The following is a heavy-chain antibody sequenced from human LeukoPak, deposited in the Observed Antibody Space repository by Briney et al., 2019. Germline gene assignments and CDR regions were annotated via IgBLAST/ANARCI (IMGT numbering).Heavy chain of an antibody. V-gene: IGHV4-4*07. CDR3: ARQYYYDTSGYFSLAY. J-gene: IGHJ4*02. CDR2: IHTSGST. Sequence: SETLSLTCTVSGGSISTFYWSWIRQPAGKALEWIGRIHTSGSTNYNPSLKSRVTMSVDTSKNQFSLKLRAVASADTAVYYCARQYYYDTSGYFSLAYWGQGNLGTVSS. CDR1: GGSISTFY. D-gene: IGHD3-22*01.